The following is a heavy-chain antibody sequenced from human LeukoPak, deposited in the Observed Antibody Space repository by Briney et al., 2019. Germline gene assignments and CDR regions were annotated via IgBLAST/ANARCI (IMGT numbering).Heavy chain of an antibody. CDR2: ISGSSGLT. CDR1: GFTFSNNA. J-gene: IGHJ4*02. D-gene: IGHD4-17*01. CDR3: ARRGESASYGDYRFDY. Sequence: RGSLRLSCAASGFTFSNNAMSWVRQAPGRGLEWVSAISGSSGLTYYTDSVKGRFTISRDNSKNTLFLQMNSLRTEDTAVYYCARRGESASYGDYRFDYWGQGTLVTVSS. V-gene: IGHV3-23*01.